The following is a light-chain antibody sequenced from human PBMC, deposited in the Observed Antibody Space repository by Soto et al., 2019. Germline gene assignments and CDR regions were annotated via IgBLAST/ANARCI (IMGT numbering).Light chain of an antibody. Sequence: QSVLTQPASVSGSPGQSITISCSGTSIDVGGTNHVSWYQHLPGTAPKLLIFTDNRRPSGVPDRFSGSKSGTSASLAITGLQSEDEADYYCATWDDSLKGPVFGGGTKLPVL. V-gene: IGLV1-44*01. CDR1: SIDVGGTN. J-gene: IGLJ3*02. CDR2: TDN. CDR3: ATWDDSLKGPV.